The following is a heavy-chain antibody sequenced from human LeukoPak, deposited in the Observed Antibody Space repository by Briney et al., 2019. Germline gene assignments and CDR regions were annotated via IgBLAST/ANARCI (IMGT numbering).Heavy chain of an antibody. CDR2: INPNSGGT. CDR1: GYTFTGYY. D-gene: IGHD2-15*01. V-gene: IGHV1-2*06. J-gene: IGHJ6*03. Sequence: GASVKVSCKASGYTFTGYYMHWVRQAPGQGLEWMGRINPNSGGTNYAQKFQGRVTMTRDTSISTAYMELSRLRSDDTAVYYCARDLWCSGGSCYVPPTYYYYYMDVWGKGTTVTVSS. CDR3: ARDLWCSGGSCYVPPTYYYYYMDV.